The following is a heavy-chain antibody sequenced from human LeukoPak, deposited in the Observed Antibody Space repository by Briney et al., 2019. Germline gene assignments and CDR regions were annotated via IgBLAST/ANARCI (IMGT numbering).Heavy chain of an antibody. J-gene: IGHJ4*02. CDR3: AKPGDFWSGYRFAY. V-gene: IGHV3-23*01. CDR2: ISGSGGST. D-gene: IGHD3-3*01. Sequence: GGSLRLSCAASGFTFSSYAMSWVRQAPGKGLEWVSAISGSGGSTYYADSVKGRFTISRDNSKNTLYLRMNSLRAEDTAVYYCAKPGDFWSGYRFAYWGQGTLVTVSS. CDR1: GFTFSSYA.